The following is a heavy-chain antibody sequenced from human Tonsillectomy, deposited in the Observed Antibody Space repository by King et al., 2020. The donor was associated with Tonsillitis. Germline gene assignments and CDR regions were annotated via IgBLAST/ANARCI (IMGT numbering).Heavy chain of an antibody. Sequence: VQLVESGGGLVKPGGSLRLSCAASGFTFSSYSMNWVRQAPGKGLEWVSSISSSSSYIYYADSVKGRFTISRDNAKNSLYLQMNSLRAEDTAVYYCARINYDIFTDDYWGQGTLVTVSS. J-gene: IGHJ4*02. CDR1: GFTFSSYS. D-gene: IGHD3-9*01. CDR2: ISSSSSYI. CDR3: ARINYDIFTDDY. V-gene: IGHV3-21*01.